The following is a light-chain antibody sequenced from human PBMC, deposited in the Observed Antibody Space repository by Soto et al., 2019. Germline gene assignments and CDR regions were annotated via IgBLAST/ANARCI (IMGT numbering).Light chain of an antibody. CDR2: EVS. Sequence: QSVLTQPASVSGSPGQSITISCTGTSSDVGGYKYVSWYQHHPGKAPKLMIFEVSDRPSGVSHRFSGSKSGNTASLTISGLQAEDEADYYCSSYTSSTTQVFGTGTKVTVL. CDR1: SSDVGGYKY. J-gene: IGLJ1*01. CDR3: SSYTSSTTQV. V-gene: IGLV2-14*01.